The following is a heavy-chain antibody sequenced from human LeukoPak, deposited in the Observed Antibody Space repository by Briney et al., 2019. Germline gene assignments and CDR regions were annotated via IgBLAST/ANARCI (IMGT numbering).Heavy chain of an antibody. CDR1: GGSISGYY. J-gene: IGHJ4*02. V-gene: IGHV4-59*12. CDR3: ASWLEDCSSTRCYGRRLFDY. CDR2: IYDSGST. Sequence: SETLSLTCAVSGGSISGYYWSWIRQPPGKGLEWVGYIYDSGSTNYNPSLKSRVTISVDTSKNQFSLKLSSVTAADTAVYYCASWLEDCSSTRCYGRRLFDYWGQGTLVTVSS. D-gene: IGHD2-2*01.